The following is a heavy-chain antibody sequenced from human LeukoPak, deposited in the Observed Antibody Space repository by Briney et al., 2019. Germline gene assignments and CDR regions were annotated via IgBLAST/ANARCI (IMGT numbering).Heavy chain of an antibody. D-gene: IGHD5-12*01. CDR2: ISAYNGNT. CDR3: ARRASGATTFDY. Sequence: ASVTVSCKASGYTFTSYGISWVRQAPGQGLEWMGWISAYNGNTNYAQKLQGRVTMTTDTSTSTAYMELRSLRSDDTAVYYCARRASGATTFDYWGQGTPVTFSS. CDR1: GYTFTSYG. V-gene: IGHV1-18*01. J-gene: IGHJ4*02.